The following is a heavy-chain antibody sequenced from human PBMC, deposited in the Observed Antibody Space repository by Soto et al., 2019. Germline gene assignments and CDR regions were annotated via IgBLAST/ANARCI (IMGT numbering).Heavy chain of an antibody. CDR2: IKQDGSEE. J-gene: IGHJ6*02. D-gene: IGHD6-19*01. Sequence: PGGSLRLSCAASGFTFSSYWMSWVRQAPGKGLEWVANIKQDGSEEYYVDSVKGRFTISRDNAKNSLYLQMSRLRAEDTAVYYCARDGLDSSGWYRYVGYGMDVWGQGTTVTVSS. CDR1: GFTFSSYW. CDR3: ARDGLDSSGWYRYVGYGMDV. V-gene: IGHV3-7*03.